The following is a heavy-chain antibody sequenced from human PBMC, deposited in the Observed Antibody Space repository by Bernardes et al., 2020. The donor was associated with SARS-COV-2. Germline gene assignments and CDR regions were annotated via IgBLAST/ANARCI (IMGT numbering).Heavy chain of an antibody. CDR2: VYYTGTT. D-gene: IGHD1-26*01. CDR1: GGSITGTSDY. CDR3: ATQSRWELPRGPFDV. V-gene: IGHV4-39*01. J-gene: IGHJ4*02. Sequence: SETLSLTCTVSGGSITGTSDYWGWIRQPPGKGLEWIGTVYYTGTTFYNPSLESRLTVSVDTSKNQFSLKLGSVTATDTAVYFCATQSRWELPRGPFDVWGQGALVTVSS.